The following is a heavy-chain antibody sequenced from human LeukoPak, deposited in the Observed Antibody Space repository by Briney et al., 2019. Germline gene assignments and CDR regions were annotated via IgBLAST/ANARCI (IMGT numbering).Heavy chain of an antibody. V-gene: IGHV1-18*01. Sequence: ASVKVSCKASGYTFTSYGISWVRQAPGQGLEWMGWISAYNGNTNYAQKLQGRVTMTTDTSTSTAYMELRSLRSDDTAVYYCARDALYCSGGSCYSGSPDYWGQGTLVTVSS. CDR3: ARDALYCSGGSCYSGSPDY. CDR1: GYTFTSYG. J-gene: IGHJ4*02. CDR2: ISAYNGNT. D-gene: IGHD2-15*01.